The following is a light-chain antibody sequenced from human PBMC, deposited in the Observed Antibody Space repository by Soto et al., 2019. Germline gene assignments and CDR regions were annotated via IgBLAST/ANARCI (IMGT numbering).Light chain of an antibody. Sequence: EVVMTQSPATLSVSPGERATLSCRASQSVSSDLAWYHQKPGQAPRLLIYSASTRATGIPGRFSGSGSGTEFTLTISSLQYEDFAVYYCQQYNNWPITFGQGTRLEIK. J-gene: IGKJ5*01. CDR3: QQYNNWPIT. V-gene: IGKV3-15*01. CDR1: QSVSSD. CDR2: SAS.